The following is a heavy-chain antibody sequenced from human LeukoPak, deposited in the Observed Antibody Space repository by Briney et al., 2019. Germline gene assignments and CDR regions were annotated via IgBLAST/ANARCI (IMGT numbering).Heavy chain of an antibody. CDR1: GFTFSSYG. Sequence: QPGGSLRLSCAASGFTFSSYGMHWVRQAPGKGLEWVAVISYDGSNKYYADSVKGRFTISRDNSKNTLYLQMNSLRAEDTAVYYCAKAVWGFRNPVDYWGQGTLVTVSS. D-gene: IGHD7-27*01. V-gene: IGHV3-30*18. CDR3: AKAVWGFRNPVDY. J-gene: IGHJ4*02. CDR2: ISYDGSNK.